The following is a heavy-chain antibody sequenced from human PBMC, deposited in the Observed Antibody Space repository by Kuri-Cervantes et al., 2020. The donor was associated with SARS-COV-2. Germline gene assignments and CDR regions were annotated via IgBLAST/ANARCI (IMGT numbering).Heavy chain of an antibody. Sequence: SQTLSLTCAISGESVSSNSAAWNWIRQSPSRGIEWLGRTYFRSKWYNDYAVSVKRRITINPDTSKKQFSLQLNSVTPEDTAVYYCARGKTMVRGENYYYMDVWGKGTTVTVSS. D-gene: IGHD3-10*01. CDR1: GESVSSNSAA. J-gene: IGHJ6*03. CDR2: TYFRSKWYN. CDR3: ARGKTMVRGENYYYMDV. V-gene: IGHV6-1*01.